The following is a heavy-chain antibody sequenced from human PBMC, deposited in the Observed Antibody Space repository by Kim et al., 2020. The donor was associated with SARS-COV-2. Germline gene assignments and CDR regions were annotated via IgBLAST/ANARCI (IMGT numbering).Heavy chain of an antibody. J-gene: IGHJ6*02. CDR2: ISSSGSTI. D-gene: IGHD3-10*01. Sequence: GGSLRLSFAASGFTFSDYYMSWIRQAPGKGLEWVSYISSSGSTIYYADSVKGRFTISRDNAKNSLYLQMNSLRAEDTAVYYCARDHFAAMVRGVTHGGMDVWGQGTTVTVSS. CDR3: ARDHFAAMVRGVTHGGMDV. CDR1: GFTFSDYY. V-gene: IGHV3-11*01.